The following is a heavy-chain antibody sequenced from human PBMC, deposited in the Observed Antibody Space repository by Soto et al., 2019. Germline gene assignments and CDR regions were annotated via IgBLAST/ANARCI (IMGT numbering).Heavy chain of an antibody. CDR1: GFTFSSYA. D-gene: IGHD1-1*01. J-gene: IGHJ5*01. CDR3: AKDRTSAGTTDRFDP. CDR2: ISGSGGST. Sequence: GGSLRLSCAASGFTFSSYAMSWVRQVSGKGLEWVSSISGSGGSTYYADSVKGRFTISRDNSKNTLSLLMNSLTAEDTAVYYCAKDRTSAGTTDRFDPWGQGTLVTVSS. V-gene: IGHV3-23*01.